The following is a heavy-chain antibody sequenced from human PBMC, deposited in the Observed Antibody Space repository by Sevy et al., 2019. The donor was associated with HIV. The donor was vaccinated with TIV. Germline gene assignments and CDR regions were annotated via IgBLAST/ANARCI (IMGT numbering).Heavy chain of an antibody. Sequence: ASVKVSCKASGGTFRSYAISWVRQAPGQGLEWMGGIIPVFGTANYAQKFQGRVTITADESTSTVYMELSSLRSEDTAVYYCARAAVPAAHYYYYGMDVWGQGTTVTVSS. CDR2: IIPVFGTA. V-gene: IGHV1-69*13. J-gene: IGHJ6*02. CDR3: ARAAVPAAHYYYYGMDV. D-gene: IGHD2-2*01. CDR1: GGTFRSYA.